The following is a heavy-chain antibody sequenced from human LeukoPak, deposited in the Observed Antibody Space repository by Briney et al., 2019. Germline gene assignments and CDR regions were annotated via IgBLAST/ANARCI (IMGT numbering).Heavy chain of an antibody. D-gene: IGHD1-26*01. CDR2: INPNSGGT. CDR3: AGPSYSGSSLSY. Sequence: ASVKVSCKASGYTFTGYYMHWVRQAPGQGLEWMGWINPNSGGTNYAQKFQGRVTMTRDTSISTAYMELSRLRSDDTAVYYCAGPSYSGSSLSYWGQGTVVTVSS. CDR1: GYTFTGYY. J-gene: IGHJ4*02. V-gene: IGHV1-2*02.